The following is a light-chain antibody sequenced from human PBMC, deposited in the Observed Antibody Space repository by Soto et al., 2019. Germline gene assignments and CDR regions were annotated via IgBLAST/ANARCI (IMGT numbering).Light chain of an antibody. V-gene: IGLV2-14*01. CDR1: SSDVGGYNY. CDR2: DVG. Sequence: QSALTQPASASGSPGPSITISCTGTSSDVGGYNYVSWYQQHPGKAPKIMIYDVGNRPSGVSNRFSGSKSGNTASLTISGLQAEDEADYYCISYTSSSLYVFGTGTKLTVL. CDR3: ISYTSSSLYV. J-gene: IGLJ1*01.